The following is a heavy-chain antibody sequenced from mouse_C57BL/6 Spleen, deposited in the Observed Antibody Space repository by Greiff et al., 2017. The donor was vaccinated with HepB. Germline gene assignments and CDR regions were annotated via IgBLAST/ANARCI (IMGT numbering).Heavy chain of an antibody. D-gene: IGHD1-1*01. Sequence: QVQLQQPGAELVRPGSSVKLSCKASGYTFTSYWMDWVKQRPGQGLEWIGNIYPSDSETHYNQKFKDKATLTVDKSSSTAYMQLSSLTSEDSAVYYCARSYSYGSTLFAYWGQGTLVTVSA. V-gene: IGHV1-61*01. CDR3: ARSYSYGSTLFAY. CDR2: IYPSDSET. J-gene: IGHJ3*01. CDR1: GYTFTSYW.